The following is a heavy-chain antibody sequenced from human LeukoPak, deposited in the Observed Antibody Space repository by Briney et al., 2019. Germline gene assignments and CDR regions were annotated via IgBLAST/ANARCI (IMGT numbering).Heavy chain of an antibody. CDR3: AKDTYDSRGYYPWDH. CDR2: IYYSGST. Sequence: SETLSLTCTVSGGSISSYYWSWIRQPPGKGLEWIGYIYYSGSTNYNPSLKSRVTILVDTSRNQFSLKLTSVTVADTAVYYCAKDTYDSRGYYPWDHWGQGTLVTVSS. J-gene: IGHJ4*02. V-gene: IGHV4-59*12. CDR1: GGSISSYY. D-gene: IGHD3-22*01.